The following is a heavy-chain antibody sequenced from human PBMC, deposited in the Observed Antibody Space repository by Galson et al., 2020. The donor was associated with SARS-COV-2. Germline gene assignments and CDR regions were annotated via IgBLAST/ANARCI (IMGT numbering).Heavy chain of an antibody. CDR3: AREEEGRYCSTTRCYSQDYYYYMDV. CDR2: INPILGIA. V-gene: IGHV1-69*10. CDR1: RGTFSSYA. D-gene: IGHD2-2*01. Sequence: SVKVSCKASRGTFSSYAISWVRQASGQGLEWMGGINPILGIANYAQKLQGTVTITANKSQSTAYMELSSLRPEDTAVYYCAREEEGRYCSTTRCYSQDYYYYMDVWAKGTTVTVSS. J-gene: IGHJ6*03.